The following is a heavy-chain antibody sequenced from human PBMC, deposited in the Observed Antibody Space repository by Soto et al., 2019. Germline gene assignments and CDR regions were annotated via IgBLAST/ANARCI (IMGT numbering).Heavy chain of an antibody. CDR3: ALRRGGCTSAWFDP. CDR2: IYCDDDK. D-gene: IGHD3-10*01. Sequence: QITLKESGPTLVKPTQTLTLTCTFSGFSLSTSGVGVGWIRQPPGKALEWLALIYCDDDKRYSPSPNNRLTITKDTSNDQVVLTMTNMDPVDTAAYFCALRRGGCTSAWFDPLGQGTLVTVSS. J-gene: IGHJ5*02. V-gene: IGHV2-5*02. CDR1: GFSLSTSGVG.